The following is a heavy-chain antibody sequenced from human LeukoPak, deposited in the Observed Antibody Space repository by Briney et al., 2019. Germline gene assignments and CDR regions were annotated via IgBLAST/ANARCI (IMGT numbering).Heavy chain of an antibody. CDR3: ARPINSGSYYKPVVTAIEY. CDR2: IRSTANGYAT. V-gene: IGHV3-73*01. Sequence: AGGSLRLSCAASGFTFSGSALHWVRQASGKGLEWVGRIRSTANGYATAYAASVKGRFTISRDNAKNSLYLQMNSLRAEDTAVYYCARPINSGSYYKPVVTAIEYWGQGTLVTVSS. J-gene: IGHJ4*02. D-gene: IGHD3-10*01. CDR1: GFTFSGSA.